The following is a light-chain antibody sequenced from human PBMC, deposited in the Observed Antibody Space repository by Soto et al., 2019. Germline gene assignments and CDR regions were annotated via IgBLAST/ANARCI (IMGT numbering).Light chain of an antibody. CDR2: RNN. J-gene: IGLJ1*01. CDR1: TSNIGINY. Sequence: QSVLTQPPSASVTPGQGVTISCSGSTSNIGINYVYWYQQLPGTAPKLLIYRNNQRPSGVPDRLSGSKSGTSASLAIRGLRSDDEADYFCATWDDSLNGFYVCGTGTKVTV. V-gene: IGLV1-47*01. CDR3: ATWDDSLNGFYV.